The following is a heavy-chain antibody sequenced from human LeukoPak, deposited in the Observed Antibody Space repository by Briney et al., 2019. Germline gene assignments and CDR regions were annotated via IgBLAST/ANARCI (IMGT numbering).Heavy chain of an antibody. V-gene: IGHV3-23*01. Sequence: PGGSLRLSCAVSGFTFSNYAMSWVRQAPGKGLEWVSGISGSGGTTYYADSVKGRFTISRDNSKNTLYLQMNSLRAEDTAVYYCARDLLSTIRGAPSDYWGQGTLVTVSS. D-gene: IGHD5/OR15-5a*01. CDR2: ISGSGGTT. J-gene: IGHJ4*02. CDR3: ARDLLSTIRGAPSDY. CDR1: GFTFSNYA.